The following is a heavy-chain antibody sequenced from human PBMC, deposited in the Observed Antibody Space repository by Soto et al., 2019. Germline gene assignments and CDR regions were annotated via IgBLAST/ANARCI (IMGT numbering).Heavy chain of an antibody. J-gene: IGHJ4*02. CDR2: ISPMFGAA. CDR1: GGTFNTYA. Sequence: QVQLVQSGAEMKKPGSSVKVSCQSSGGTFNTYAMNWVRQAPGQGPEWMGDISPMFGAANYAPKFQGRVTITADDSTGTSYMQLSSLTSEDTALYFCAREVQVHTPAFVYWGQGNLVTVSS. CDR3: AREVQVHTPAFVY. V-gene: IGHV1-69*19. D-gene: IGHD3-10*01.